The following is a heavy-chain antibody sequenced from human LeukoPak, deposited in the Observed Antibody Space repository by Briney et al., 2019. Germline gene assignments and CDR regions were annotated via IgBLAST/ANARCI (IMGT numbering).Heavy chain of an antibody. D-gene: IGHD2-15*01. CDR1: GFTSSSYA. Sequence: GGSLRLSCAASGFTSSSYAMSWVRQAPGKGLEWVSAISGSGGSTYYADSVKGRFTISRDNSKNTLYLQMNSLRAEDTAVYYCAKDPGYCSGGSCYWFDPWGQGTLVTVSS. CDR2: ISGSGGST. J-gene: IGHJ5*02. CDR3: AKDPGYCSGGSCYWFDP. V-gene: IGHV3-23*01.